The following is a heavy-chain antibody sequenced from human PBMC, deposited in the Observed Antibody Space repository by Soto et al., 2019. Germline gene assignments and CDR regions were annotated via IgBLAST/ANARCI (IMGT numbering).Heavy chain of an antibody. CDR3: AKGSSVTRDAFDI. J-gene: IGHJ3*02. CDR1: GFTFDDYA. D-gene: IGHD4-17*01. Sequence: HPGGSLRLSCAASGFTFDDYAMHWVRQAPGKGLEWVSGISWNSGSIGYADSVKGRFTISRDNAKNSLYLQMNSLRAEDTALYYCAKGSSVTRDAFDIWGQGTMDTVSS. V-gene: IGHV3-9*01. CDR2: ISWNSGSI.